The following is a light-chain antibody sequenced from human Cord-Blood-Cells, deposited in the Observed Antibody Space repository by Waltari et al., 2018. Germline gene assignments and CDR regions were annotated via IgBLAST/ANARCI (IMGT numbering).Light chain of an antibody. J-gene: IGLJ3*02. Sequence: NFMLTQPHSVSESPGQTVTISCTRSSGSIASNYVQWYQQRPGSSPTTVIYEDNQRPSGVPDRFSGSIDSSSNSASLTISGLKTVDEADYYCQSYDSSNWVFGGGTKLTVL. CDR2: EDN. V-gene: IGLV6-57*01. CDR3: QSYDSSNWV. CDR1: SGSIASNY.